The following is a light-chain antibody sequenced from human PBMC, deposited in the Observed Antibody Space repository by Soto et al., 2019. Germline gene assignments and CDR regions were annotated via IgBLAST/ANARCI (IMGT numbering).Light chain of an antibody. CDR3: QQYYDAPQT. CDR1: QSLLYSPNNKNY. CDR2: WAS. V-gene: IGKV4-1*01. Sequence: DIVMTQSPDSLAVSLGERATIDCKSSQSLLYSPNNKNYLAWYQQKPGQPPKLLIYWASTRESGVPDRFTGSVSEPDFTLTICSRQGEDVAVYYCQQYYDAPQTFGRGTKVEI. J-gene: IGKJ4*01.